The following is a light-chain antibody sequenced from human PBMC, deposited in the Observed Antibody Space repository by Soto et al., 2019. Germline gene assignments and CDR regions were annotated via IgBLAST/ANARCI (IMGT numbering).Light chain of an antibody. CDR2: SNN. V-gene: IGLV1-44*01. J-gene: IGLJ3*02. CDR1: SSNLGSNT. Sequence: QPVLTQPPSASGTPGQRVTISCSGSSSNLGSNTVNWYEQLPGTAPKLLIYSNNQRPSGVPDRFSASKSGTSASLAISGLQSEDEAAYYCAAWDDSLNALVFGGGTKVTVL. CDR3: AAWDDSLNALV.